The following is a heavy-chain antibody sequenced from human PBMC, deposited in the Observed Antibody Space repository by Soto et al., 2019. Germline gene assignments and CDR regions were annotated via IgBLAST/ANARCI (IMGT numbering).Heavy chain of an antibody. V-gene: IGHV4-30-4*08. J-gene: IGHJ6*02. CDR3: AREDDGGDRDYYGLDV. D-gene: IGHD2-21*02. CDR2: IYYSGSI. Sequence: WTWLRQPPGKGLEWIGYIYYSGSIFYNPSLKSRVTISVDTSKNQFSLNLSSVTAADTAVYFCAREDDGGDRDYYGLDVWGQGTTVTVSS.